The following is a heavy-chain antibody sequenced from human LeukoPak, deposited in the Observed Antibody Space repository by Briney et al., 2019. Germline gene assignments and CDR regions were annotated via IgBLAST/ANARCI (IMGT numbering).Heavy chain of an antibody. CDR1: GFTFNSYS. Sequence: GGSLRLSCAASGFTFNSYSMNWVRQAPGKGLEWVSSISSSSYIYYADSVKGRFTISRDNAKNSLYLQMNSLRAEDTAVYYCWGYCTNGVCYSWFDPWGQGTLVTVSS. CDR3: WGYCTNGVCYSWFDP. J-gene: IGHJ5*02. CDR2: ISSSSYI. D-gene: IGHD2-8*01. V-gene: IGHV3-21*01.